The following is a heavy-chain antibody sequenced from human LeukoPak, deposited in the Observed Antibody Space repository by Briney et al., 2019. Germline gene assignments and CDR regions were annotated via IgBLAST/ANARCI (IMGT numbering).Heavy chain of an antibody. Sequence: GGSLRLSCAASGFTFSSYGMHWVRQAPGKGLEWVAVISYDGSNKYYADSEKGRFTISRDNSKNTLYLQMSSLRPEDTAVYYCAKFGVAAGTNYWYFDLWGRGTLVTVSS. CDR2: ISYDGSNK. V-gene: IGHV3-30*18. CDR3: AKFGVAAGTNYWYFDL. D-gene: IGHD6-19*01. CDR1: GFTFSSYG. J-gene: IGHJ2*01.